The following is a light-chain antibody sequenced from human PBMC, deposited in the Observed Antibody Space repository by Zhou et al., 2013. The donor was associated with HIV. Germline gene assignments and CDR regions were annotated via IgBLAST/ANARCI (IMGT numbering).Light chain of an antibody. CDR3: QQYNSYKT. V-gene: IGKV1-16*01. CDR1: QIIRNY. J-gene: IGKJ1*01. Sequence: DIQMTQSPSSLSAYVGDSVNITCRASQIIRNYLTWYQHKPGKAPALLIYAASTLQSGVPSRFSGSGSGTDFTLTISCLQPDDFATYYCQQYNSYKTFGQGTKVEI. CDR2: AAS.